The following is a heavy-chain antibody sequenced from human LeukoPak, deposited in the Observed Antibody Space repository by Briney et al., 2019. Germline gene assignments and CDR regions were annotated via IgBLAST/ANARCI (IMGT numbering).Heavy chain of an antibody. V-gene: IGHV3-7*01. D-gene: IGHD1-26*01. Sequence: PGGSLRLPCAASGFTFSNYWMPWVRQAPGKGLEWVANIKQDGSERYYVDSVRGRFTISRDNAKNSVYLQVNSLRVEDTAMYYCVRDTGGSGSYPDYWGQGVLVTVSS. J-gene: IGHJ4*02. CDR2: IKQDGSER. CDR1: GFTFSNYW. CDR3: VRDTGGSGSYPDY.